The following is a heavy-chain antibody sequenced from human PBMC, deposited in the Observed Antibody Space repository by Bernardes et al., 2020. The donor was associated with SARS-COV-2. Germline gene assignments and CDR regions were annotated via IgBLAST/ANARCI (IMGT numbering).Heavy chain of an antibody. Sequence: GSLRLSCAGSGFIFSTFSMSWVRQAPGKGLEWVSSISSFGGSTISYPDSVKGRFTISRDNAKNSVHLQMNSLRADDTAVYYCASIGWSGPDNWGQGTLVTVSS. CDR3: ASIGWSGPDN. V-gene: IGHV3-48*04. CDR1: GFIFSTFS. D-gene: IGHD3-3*01. CDR2: ISSFGGSTI. J-gene: IGHJ4*02.